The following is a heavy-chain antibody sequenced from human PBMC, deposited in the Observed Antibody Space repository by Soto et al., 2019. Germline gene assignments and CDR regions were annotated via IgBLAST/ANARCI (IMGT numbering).Heavy chain of an antibody. CDR1: GFTFNKYW. V-gene: IGHV3-74*03. D-gene: IGHD3-16*01. Sequence: PGGSLRLSCAASGFTFNKYWMYWVRQAPGKGLVWVSRINPDGSLSTHADSVKDRFTISRDNSKNTLYLQMNDLRADDTALYYCAKAYASATGHALDVWGHGTMVTVSS. J-gene: IGHJ3*01. CDR3: AKAYASATGHALDV. CDR2: INPDGSLS.